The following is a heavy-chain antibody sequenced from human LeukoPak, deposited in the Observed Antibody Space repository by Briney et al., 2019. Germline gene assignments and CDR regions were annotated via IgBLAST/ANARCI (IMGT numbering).Heavy chain of an antibody. D-gene: IGHD3-16*01. CDR3: ATRGSDY. CDR1: GFTFSSYG. CDR2: ISYDGSNK. V-gene: IGHV3-30*03. Sequence: GGSLRLSCAASGFTFSSYGMHWVRQAPGKGLEWVAVISYDGSNKYYADSVKGRFTISRDNSKNTLYLQMNSLRAEDTAVYYCATRGSDYWGQGTLVTVSS. J-gene: IGHJ4*02.